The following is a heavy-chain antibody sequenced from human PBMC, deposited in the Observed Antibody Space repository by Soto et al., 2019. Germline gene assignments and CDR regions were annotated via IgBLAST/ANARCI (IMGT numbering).Heavy chain of an antibody. J-gene: IGHJ4*02. CDR1: GFPFRKPW. Sequence: GGSLRLSCAASGFPFRKPWLTWVRQAPGKGLEGVARFKSKTDGGKTDYPAPVKGRFTISRDDSKNTLYLQMNSLKTEDTAVYYCTTRNWNYDRDYWGQGTLVTVSS. D-gene: IGHD1-7*01. CDR3: TTRNWNYDRDY. CDR2: FKSKTDGGKT. V-gene: IGHV3-15*01.